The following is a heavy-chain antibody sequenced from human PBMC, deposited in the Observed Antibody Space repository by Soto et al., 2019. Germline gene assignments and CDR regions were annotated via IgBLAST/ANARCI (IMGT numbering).Heavy chain of an antibody. Sequence: SGPTLVNPTQTLTLTCTFSGFSLSTSGMCVSWIRQPPGKALEWLALIDWDDDKYYSTSLKTRLTISKDTSKNQVVLTMTNMDPVDTATYYCARSKKYYYGSGSYYNYGPFEYWGQGTLGTVS. J-gene: IGHJ4*02. CDR2: IDWDDDK. V-gene: IGHV2-70*01. D-gene: IGHD3-10*01. CDR3: ARSKKYYYGSGSYYNYGPFEY. CDR1: GFSLSTSGMC.